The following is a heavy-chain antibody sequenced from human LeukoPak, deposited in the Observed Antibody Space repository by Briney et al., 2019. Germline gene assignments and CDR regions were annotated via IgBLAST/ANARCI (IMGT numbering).Heavy chain of an antibody. CDR1: GFTFSSYV. D-gene: IGHD3-10*01. CDR2: ISGSGGST. Sequence: GGSLRLSCAASGFTFSSYVMSWVRQAPGRGLERVSGISGSGGSTYYADSVKGRFTISRDNSKNTLYLQMNSLRAEDTAIYYCAKVTFYYGSGSYHFPDSWGQGTLVTVSS. V-gene: IGHV3-23*01. J-gene: IGHJ4*02. CDR3: AKVTFYYGSGSYHFPDS.